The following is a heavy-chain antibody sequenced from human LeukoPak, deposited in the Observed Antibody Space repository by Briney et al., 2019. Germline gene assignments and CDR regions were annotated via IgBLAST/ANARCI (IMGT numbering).Heavy chain of an antibody. CDR2: ISYDGSNK. CDR3: ATRIAVAGGLDY. CDR1: GFTFSSYA. Sequence: GGSLRLSCAASGFTFSSYAMHWVRQAPGKGLEWVAVISYDGSNKYYADSVKGRFTISRDNSKNTLYLQMNSLRAEDTAVYYCATRIAVAGGLDYWGQGTRVTVPS. J-gene: IGHJ4*02. D-gene: IGHD6-19*01. V-gene: IGHV3-30-3*01.